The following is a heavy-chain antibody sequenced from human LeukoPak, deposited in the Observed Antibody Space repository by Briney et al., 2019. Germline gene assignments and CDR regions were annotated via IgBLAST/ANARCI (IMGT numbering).Heavy chain of an antibody. CDR1: GGSISGYF. D-gene: IGHD2-2*01. J-gene: IGHJ4*02. Sequence: SETLSLTCTVSGGSISGYFWSWIRQPARKGLEWIGRIYSSGSNNYNPSLKSRVTMSLGTSKNHLSLNLSPVTAADTAVYYCARDTKYAFDNWGQGTLVTVSS. V-gene: IGHV4-4*07. CDR2: IYSSGSN. CDR3: ARDTKYAFDN.